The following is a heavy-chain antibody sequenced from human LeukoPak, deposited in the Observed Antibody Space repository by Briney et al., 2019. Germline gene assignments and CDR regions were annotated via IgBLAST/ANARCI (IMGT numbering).Heavy chain of an antibody. V-gene: IGHV4-34*01. CDR2: INHSGST. J-gene: IGHJ6*02. Sequence: SETLSLTCAVYGGSFSGYYWSWIRQPPGKGLEWIGEINHSGSTNYNPSLKSRVTISVDTSKNQFSLKLSSVTAADTAVYYCARGYYYYGMDVWGQGTTVTVSS. CDR1: GGSFSGYY. CDR3: ARGYYYYGMDV.